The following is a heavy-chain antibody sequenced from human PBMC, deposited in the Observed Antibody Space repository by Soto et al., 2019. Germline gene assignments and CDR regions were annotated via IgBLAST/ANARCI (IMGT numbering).Heavy chain of an antibody. D-gene: IGHD2-15*01. CDR2: ISPGSRYP. CDR3: VRGGGGGLFDP. Sequence: PGGSLRLPCAGSGFTFGDSYMSWIRQAPGKGLEWLSYISPGSRYPAYADSVKGRFTISRDNAKRSLYLQMMSLTAEDTAIYYCVRGGGGGLFDPWGQGTMVTVSS. J-gene: IGHJ5*02. CDR1: GFTFGDSY. V-gene: IGHV3-11*06.